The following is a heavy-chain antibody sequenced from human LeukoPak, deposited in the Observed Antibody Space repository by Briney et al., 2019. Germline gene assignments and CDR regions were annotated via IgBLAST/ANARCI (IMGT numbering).Heavy chain of an antibody. CDR3: AGRGYDYVGGDY. CDR2: IIPILGIA. V-gene: IGHV1-69*04. D-gene: IGHD5-12*01. Sequence: AVNVSSKTSGGTFSSYAISWVRQTPGQPLKWMGRIIPILGIANYSQKSQGRVTITADKSTTTAYMERSRLRSEDTAVYYCAGRGYDYVGGDYWGQGTPVTVS. J-gene: IGHJ4*02. CDR1: GGTFSSYA.